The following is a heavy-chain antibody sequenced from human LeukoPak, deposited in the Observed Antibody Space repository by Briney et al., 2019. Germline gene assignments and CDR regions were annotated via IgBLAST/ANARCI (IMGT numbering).Heavy chain of an antibody. CDR2: ISSSGSTI. J-gene: IGHJ4*02. CDR1: GFRFSKYS. Sequence: GGSLRLSCAASGFRFSKYSMDWVRQAPGKGLEWVSYISSSGSTIYYADSVKGRFTISRDNAKNSLYLQMNSLRAEDTAVYYCARGLGYCSSTSCYWDDYWGQGTLVTVSS. V-gene: IGHV3-48*04. CDR3: ARGLGYCSSTSCYWDDY. D-gene: IGHD2-2*01.